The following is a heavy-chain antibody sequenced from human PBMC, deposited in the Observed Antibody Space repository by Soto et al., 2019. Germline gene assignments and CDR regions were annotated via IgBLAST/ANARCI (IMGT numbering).Heavy chain of an antibody. CDR1: GFTLSGRS. D-gene: IGHD3-10*01. Sequence: EVQLVESGGGLVQPGGSLRLSCAASGFTLSGRSMHWVRQAPGKGLVWVSGIDNAGTDSTYADSVKGRFTSSRDNAKKMLYLKMNSLRVEDTAVDLCARGRFRPDVWGKGTTVTVSS. CDR2: IDNAGTDS. V-gene: IGHV3-74*01. CDR3: ARGRFRPDV. J-gene: IGHJ6*04.